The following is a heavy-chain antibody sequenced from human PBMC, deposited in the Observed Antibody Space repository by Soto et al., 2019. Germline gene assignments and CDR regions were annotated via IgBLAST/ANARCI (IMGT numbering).Heavy chain of an antibody. J-gene: IGHJ4*02. CDR2: IYYSGST. D-gene: IGHD3-10*01. CDR3: ARHPDYGSGSYPFDY. V-gene: IGHV4-39*01. CDR1: GGSISSSSYY. Sequence: QLQLQESGPGLVKPSETLSLTCTVSGGSISSSSYYWGWIRQPPGKGLEWIGSIYYSGSTYYKPSLKSRVTISVDTSKNQFSLKLSSVTAADTAVYYCARHPDYGSGSYPFDYWGQGTLVTVSS.